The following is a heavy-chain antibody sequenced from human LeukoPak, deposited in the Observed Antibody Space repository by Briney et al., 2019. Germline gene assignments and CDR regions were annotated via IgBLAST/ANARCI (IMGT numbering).Heavy chain of an antibody. CDR2: INPSGGST. CDR3: ARGGDILTGYSAFDI. D-gene: IGHD3-9*01. Sequence: ASVKVSCKASGYTFTSYYMHWVRQAPGQGLEWMGIINPSGGSTSYAQKFQGRVTMTRDMSTSTVYMELSSLRSEDTAVYYCARGGDILTGYSAFDIWGQGTMVTVSS. CDR1: GYTFTSYY. V-gene: IGHV1-46*01. J-gene: IGHJ3*02.